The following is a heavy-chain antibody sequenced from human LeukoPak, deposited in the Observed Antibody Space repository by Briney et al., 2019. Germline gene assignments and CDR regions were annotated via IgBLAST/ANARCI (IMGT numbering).Heavy chain of an antibody. D-gene: IGHD2-2*02. CDR2: FDPEDGET. CDR1: GYTLTELS. V-gene: IGHV1-24*01. Sequence: ASVKVSCKVSGYTLTELSMHWVRQAPGKGLEWMGGFDPEDGETIYAQKFQGRVTMTEDTSTGTAYMELSSLRSEDTAVYYCATGLYCSSTSCYKYYYYYMDVWGKGTTVTVSS. CDR3: ATGLYCSSTSCYKYYYYYMDV. J-gene: IGHJ6*03.